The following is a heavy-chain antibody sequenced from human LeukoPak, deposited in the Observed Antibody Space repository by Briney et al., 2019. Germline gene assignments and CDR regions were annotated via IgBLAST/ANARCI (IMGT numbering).Heavy chain of an antibody. Sequence: GGSLRLSCAASGFTFSDYYMSWIRQAPGKGLEWVSYISSSGSTIYYADSVKGRFTISRDNAKNSLYLQMNSLRAEDTAVYYCARVPEDDYYYYYGMDVWGQGTTVTVSS. J-gene: IGHJ6*02. CDR2: ISSSGSTI. CDR3: ARVPEDDYYYYYGMDV. CDR1: GFTFSDYY. V-gene: IGHV3-11*01.